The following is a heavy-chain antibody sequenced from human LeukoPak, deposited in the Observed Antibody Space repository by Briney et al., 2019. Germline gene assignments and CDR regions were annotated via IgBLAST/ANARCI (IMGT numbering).Heavy chain of an antibody. Sequence: PSETLSLTCTVSGGSISGHYWSWIRQSPGRGLEWICNIYTSGSTNYNPSLNSRVTISIETSTHHFPLKVSSMTAADTAAYYYARHAPDGTNNYFDPWGQGTLVTVSS. J-gene: IGHJ5*02. CDR2: IYTSGST. D-gene: IGHD1-7*01. CDR3: ARHAPDGTNNYFDP. CDR1: GGSISGHY. V-gene: IGHV4-4*09.